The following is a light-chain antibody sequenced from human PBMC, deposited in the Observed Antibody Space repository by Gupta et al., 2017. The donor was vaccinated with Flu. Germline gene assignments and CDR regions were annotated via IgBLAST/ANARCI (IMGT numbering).Light chain of an antibody. CDR2: SEV. CDR3: AAWDDILRGGV. CDR1: VPNIGRQS. J-gene: IGLJ3*02. V-gene: IGLV1-47*02. Sequence: QSVLTQPPSASGAPGQRVTISCSGRVPNIGRQSVYWYQQFAGRDPKLLMYSEVQRPSGVPDRCSCSKSGTSASLATGGLRSEDEADDYCAAWDDILRGGVFGGGTKLTVL.